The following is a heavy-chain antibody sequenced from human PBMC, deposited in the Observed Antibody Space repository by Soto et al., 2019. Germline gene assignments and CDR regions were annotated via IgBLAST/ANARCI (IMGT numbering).Heavy chain of an antibody. D-gene: IGHD3-22*01. V-gene: IGHV4-59*01. CDR3: ALRSMAVVPEY. J-gene: IGHJ4*02. Sequence: QVQLQESGPGLVKPSETLSLTCAVSGDSISSYYCMWIRQPPGKGLESIGYLYYGRIANYNPSLKCRVTLSVDTSTNQCSLTLSSMTAADTAVYYCALRSMAVVPEYWGQGTLVTVSS. CDR2: LYYGRIA. CDR1: GDSISSYY.